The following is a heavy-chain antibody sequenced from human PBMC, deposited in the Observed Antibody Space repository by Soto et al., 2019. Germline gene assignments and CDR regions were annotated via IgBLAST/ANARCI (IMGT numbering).Heavy chain of an antibody. CDR1: GGSFSGYN. Sequence: PSETLSLTCAVYGGSFSGYNWIWIRQPPGKGLEWIGEINHSGSTNYNPSLKSRVTISVDTSKNQFSLKLSSVTAADTAVYYCARGRILTGYRYWGQGTLVTVSS. CDR3: ARGRILTGYRY. CDR2: INHSGST. D-gene: IGHD3-9*01. J-gene: IGHJ4*02. V-gene: IGHV4-34*01.